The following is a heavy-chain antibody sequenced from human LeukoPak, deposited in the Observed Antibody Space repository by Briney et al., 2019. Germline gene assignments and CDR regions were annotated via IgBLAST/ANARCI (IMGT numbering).Heavy chain of an antibody. J-gene: IGHJ4*02. CDR3: AKDIGSLISRTLDT. V-gene: IGHV3-23*01. D-gene: IGHD1-7*01. Sequence: GGSLRLSCAASGFTFSSYWMSWVRQAPGKGLEWVSGISGSGGSTYYADSVKGRFTISRDNSKNTLYLQMNSLRAEDTAVYYCAKDIGSLISRTLDTWGQGTLVTVSS. CDR1: GFTFSSYW. CDR2: ISGSGGST.